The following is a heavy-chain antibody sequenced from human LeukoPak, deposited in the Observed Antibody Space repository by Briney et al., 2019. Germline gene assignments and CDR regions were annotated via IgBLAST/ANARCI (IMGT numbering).Heavy chain of an antibody. CDR3: ARGGIVATIGFCDY. CDR1: GYTFIAYY. V-gene: IGHV1-18*04. D-gene: IGHD5-12*01. Sequence: ASVKVSCKASGYTFIAYYMHWVRQAPGQGLEWMGWISAYNGNTNYAQKLQGRVTMTTDTSTSTAYMELRSLRSDDTAVYYCARGGIVATIGFCDYWGQGTLVTVSS. J-gene: IGHJ4*02. CDR2: ISAYNGNT.